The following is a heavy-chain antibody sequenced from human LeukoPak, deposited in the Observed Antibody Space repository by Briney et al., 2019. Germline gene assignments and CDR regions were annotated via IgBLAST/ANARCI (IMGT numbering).Heavy chain of an antibody. J-gene: IGHJ5*02. V-gene: IGHV1-69*05. Sequence: ASVKVSCKASGGTFSSYAISWVRQAPGQGLEWMGGIIPIFGTANYAQKFQGRVTITTDESTSTAYMELSSLRSEDTAVYYCARLCFRGRQLGPYNWYGPWGQGALVTVSS. CDR1: GGTFSSYA. CDR2: IIPIFGTA. CDR3: ARLCFRGRQLGPYNWYGP. D-gene: IGHD6-6*01.